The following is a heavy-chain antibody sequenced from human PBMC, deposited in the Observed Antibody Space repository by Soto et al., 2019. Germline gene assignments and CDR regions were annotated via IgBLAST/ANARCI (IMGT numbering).Heavy chain of an antibody. D-gene: IGHD3-9*01. CDR1: GFNFTKAW. Sequence: EVQLVESGGGLVKPGGSLRLSCATSGTSGFNFTKAWVSWVRQAPGKGLEWVGRIKSKIDGGTTDYAAPVKGRFTVSRDDSKDTLYLQMNSLHTEDTALYYCATYETTGYYAKHHFLYWGQGTLVTVSS. CDR2: IKSKIDGGTT. CDR3: ATYETTGYYAKHHFLY. V-gene: IGHV3-15*05. J-gene: IGHJ1*01.